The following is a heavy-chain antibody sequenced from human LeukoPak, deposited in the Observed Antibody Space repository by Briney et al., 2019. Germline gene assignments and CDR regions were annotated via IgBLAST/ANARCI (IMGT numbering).Heavy chain of an antibody. Sequence: SETLSLTCTVSGGSMTNFYWGWIRQPPGKGLEWIGSIYYSGNTYYNPSLKSRLTISVDTSKKQFSLKLRSVTAADTAVYYCARHYYDSSGYYPLEYFQHWGQGTLVTVSS. CDR3: ARHYYDSSGYYPLEYFQH. D-gene: IGHD3-22*01. V-gene: IGHV4-39*01. CDR1: GGSMTNFY. J-gene: IGHJ1*01. CDR2: IYYSGNT.